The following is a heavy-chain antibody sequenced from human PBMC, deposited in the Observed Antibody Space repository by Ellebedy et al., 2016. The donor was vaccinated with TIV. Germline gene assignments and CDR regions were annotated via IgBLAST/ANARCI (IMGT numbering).Heavy chain of an antibody. Sequence: AASVQVSCKASAGTFSSYAISWVRQAPGQGLEWMGGIIPIFGTANYAQKFQGRVTITADESTSTAYMELSSLRSEDTAVYYCARVFPYGGNPRGNFDYWGQGTLVTVSS. J-gene: IGHJ4*02. D-gene: IGHD4-23*01. CDR1: AGTFSSYA. CDR3: ARVFPYGGNPRGNFDY. V-gene: IGHV1-69*13. CDR2: IIPIFGTA.